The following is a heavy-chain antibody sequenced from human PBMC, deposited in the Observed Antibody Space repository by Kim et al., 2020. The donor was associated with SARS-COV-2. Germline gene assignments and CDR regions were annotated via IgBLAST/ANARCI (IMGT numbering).Heavy chain of an antibody. V-gene: IGHV3-20*04. D-gene: IGHD2-8*02. Sequence: GGSLRLSCAASGFTFDDYGMSWVRQVPGKGLEWVSGIIRNGGTTGYADSVKGRFTISRDNAKNSLYLQMNSLGAEDTALYYCVRGYLKGPLYWWGQGTLV. CDR1: GFTFDDYG. CDR3: VRGYLKGPLYW. CDR2: IIRNGGTT. J-gene: IGHJ4*02.